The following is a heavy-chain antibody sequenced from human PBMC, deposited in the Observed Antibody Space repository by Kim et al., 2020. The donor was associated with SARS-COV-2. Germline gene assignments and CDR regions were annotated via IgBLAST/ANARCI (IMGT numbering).Heavy chain of an antibody. CDR3: ARGRRPRGGSYLWPPYYYYGMDV. V-gene: IGHV6-1*01. J-gene: IGHJ6*02. CDR2: TYYRSKWYN. CDR1: GDSVSSNSAA. D-gene: IGHD3-10*01. Sequence: SQTLSLTCAISGDSVSSNSAAWNWIRQSPSRGLEWLGRTYYRSKWYNDYAVSVKSRITINPDTSKNQFSLQLNSVTPEDTAVYYCARGRRPRGGSYLWPPYYYYGMDVWGQGTTVTVSS.